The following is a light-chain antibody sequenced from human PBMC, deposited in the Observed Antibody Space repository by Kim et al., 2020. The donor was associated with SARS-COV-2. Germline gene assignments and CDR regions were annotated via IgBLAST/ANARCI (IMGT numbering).Light chain of an antibody. CDR2: DAS. CDR1: QDIYNY. V-gene: IGKV1-33*01. Sequence: SASVGDRVTITCQATQDIYNYLNWYQQKPGKAPFLLISDASILQTGVPSRFGGSGSGTDFTFTISSLQPEDIATYYCQQYDNLPTFGGGTKVDIK. J-gene: IGKJ4*01. CDR3: QQYDNLPT.